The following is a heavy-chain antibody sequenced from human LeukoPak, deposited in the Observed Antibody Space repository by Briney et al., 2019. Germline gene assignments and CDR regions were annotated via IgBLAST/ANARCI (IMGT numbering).Heavy chain of an antibody. J-gene: IGHJ4*02. Sequence: PSETLSLTCTVSGGSISSYYWTWIRQPAGKGLEWIGRIYTSGTTNYNPSLKSRVTMSLDTSKNQFSLKLSSVTAADTAVYYCARFKRAGGWSYFDYWGQGTLVTVSS. CDR2: IYTSGTT. CDR3: ARFKRAGGWSYFDY. D-gene: IGHD6-19*01. V-gene: IGHV4-4*07. CDR1: GGSISSYY.